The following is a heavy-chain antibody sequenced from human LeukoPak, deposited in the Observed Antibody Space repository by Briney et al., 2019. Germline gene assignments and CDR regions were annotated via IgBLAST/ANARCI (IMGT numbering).Heavy chain of an antibody. Sequence: PGGSLRLSCAASGFTFSNAWMSWVRQAPGKGLEWVSAISGSGGSTYYADSVKGRFTISRDNSKNTLYLQMNSLRAEDTAVYYCAKAGGNSAYYYGMDVWGQGTTVTVSS. CDR1: GFTFSNAW. CDR3: AKAGGNSAYYYGMDV. V-gene: IGHV3-23*01. CDR2: ISGSGGST. J-gene: IGHJ6*02. D-gene: IGHD4-23*01.